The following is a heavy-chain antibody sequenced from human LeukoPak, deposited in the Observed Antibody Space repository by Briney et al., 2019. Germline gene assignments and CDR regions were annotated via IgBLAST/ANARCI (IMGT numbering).Heavy chain of an antibody. CDR2: INPSGGST. D-gene: IGHD3-10*01. CDR1: GYTFTSYY. CDR3: ARGRGYCGSGSYGPNYFDS. J-gene: IGHJ4*02. Sequence: ASVKVSCKASGYTFTSYYMHWVRQAPGQGLEWMGIINPSGGSTSYAQKFQGRVTMTRDTSISTAYMELSNLRSEDTAVYYCARGRGYCGSGSYGPNYFDSWGQGTLVTVSS. V-gene: IGHV1-46*01.